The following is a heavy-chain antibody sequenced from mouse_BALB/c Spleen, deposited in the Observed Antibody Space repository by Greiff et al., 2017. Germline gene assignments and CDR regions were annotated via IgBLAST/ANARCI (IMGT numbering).Heavy chain of an antibody. V-gene: IGHV3-2*02. D-gene: IGHD2-3*01. CDR2: ISYSGST. J-gene: IGHJ2*01. Sequence: DVHLVESGPGLVKPSQSLSLTCTVTGYSITSDYAWNWIRQFPGNKLEWMGYISYSGSTSYNPSLKSRISITRDTSKNQFFLQLNSVTTEDTATYYCARFYDGYYFDYWGQGTTLTVSS. CDR3: ARFYDGYYFDY. CDR1: GYSITSDYA.